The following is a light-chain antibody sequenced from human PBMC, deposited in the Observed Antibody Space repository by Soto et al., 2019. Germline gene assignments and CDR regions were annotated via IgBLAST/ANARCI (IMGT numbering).Light chain of an antibody. CDR3: QQRSNWPVT. CDR2: DAS. CDR1: QSVGSY. V-gene: IGKV3-11*01. J-gene: IGKJ1*01. Sequence: EIVLTQSPATLSLSPGERATLSCRASQSVGSYFAWYQQKPGQAPRLLIYDASNRATGIPARFSGSGSGTDFTLTISSLEPDDFAFYYCQQRSNWPVTFGQGTRVDIK.